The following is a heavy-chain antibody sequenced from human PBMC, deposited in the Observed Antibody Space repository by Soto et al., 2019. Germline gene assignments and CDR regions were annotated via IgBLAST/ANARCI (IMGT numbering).Heavy chain of an antibody. D-gene: IGHD5-18*01. Sequence: ASVKVSCKASGYTFTSYAMHWVRQAPGQRLEWMGWINAGNGNTKYSQKFQGRITITRDTSASTAYMELSSLCFLDSAVYYCARDPGYSYGYNWGQGTLVTVSS. J-gene: IGHJ4*02. V-gene: IGHV1-3*01. CDR2: INAGNGNT. CDR1: GYTFTSYA. CDR3: ARDPGYSYGYN.